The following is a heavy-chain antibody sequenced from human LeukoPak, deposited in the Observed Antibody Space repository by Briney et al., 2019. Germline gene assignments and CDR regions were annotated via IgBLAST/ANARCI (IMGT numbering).Heavy chain of an antibody. CDR3: ARESHGWQQLSIDPPDY. V-gene: IGHV1-2*02. D-gene: IGHD6-13*01. CDR1: GYTFTGYY. Sequence: GASVTVSCKASGYTFTGYYMHWVRQAPGQGLEWMGWINPNSGGTNYAQKFQGRVTMTRDTSISTAYMELSRLRSDDTAVYYCARESHGWQQLSIDPPDYWGQGTLVTVSS. J-gene: IGHJ4*02. CDR2: INPNSGGT.